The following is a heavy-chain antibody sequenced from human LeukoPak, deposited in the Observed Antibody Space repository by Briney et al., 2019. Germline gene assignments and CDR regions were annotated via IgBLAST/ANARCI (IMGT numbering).Heavy chain of an antibody. J-gene: IGHJ4*02. CDR1: GYSFTNYW. CDR3: ARLGIRAEIAAAGYYFDY. V-gene: IGHV5-51*01. CDR2: IYPGDSDT. Sequence: GESLKISCKGSGYSFTNYWIGWVRQMPGKGLEWMGIIYPGDSDTRYSPSFQGQVTISADKSISTAYLQWSSLKASDTAMYYCARLGIRAEIAAAGYYFDYWGQGTLVTVSS. D-gene: IGHD6-13*01.